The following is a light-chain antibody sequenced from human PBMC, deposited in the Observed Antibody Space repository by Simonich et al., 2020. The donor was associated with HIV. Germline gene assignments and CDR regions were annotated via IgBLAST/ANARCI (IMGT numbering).Light chain of an antibody. CDR3: MQGLQTPYT. J-gene: IGKJ2*01. CDR2: WAS. CDR1: QGLLHCNRNNY. Sequence: DIVMTQSPLSLPVTPGESASITCRTSQGLLHCNRNNYLDWYLQKPGHSPQLLIYWASNRASGVPDRFSGSGSGTDFTLKISRMEAEDVGVYYCMQGLQTPYTFGQGTKLEIK. V-gene: IGKV2-28*01.